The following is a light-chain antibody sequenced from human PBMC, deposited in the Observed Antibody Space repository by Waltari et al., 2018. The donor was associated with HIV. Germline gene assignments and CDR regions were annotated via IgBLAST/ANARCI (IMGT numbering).Light chain of an antibody. CDR3: SSYADSNIYV. CDR1: SSDVGDYNL. CDR2: GVS. Sequence: QSALTQPPSASGSPGQSVTISCTGTSSDVGDYNLVSWYQQHPGKAPKLMIYGVSKRPSGVPDRFFGSRSGNTASLTVSGLQAEDEADYYCSSYADSNIYVFGTGTKVTVL. V-gene: IGLV2-8*01. J-gene: IGLJ1*01.